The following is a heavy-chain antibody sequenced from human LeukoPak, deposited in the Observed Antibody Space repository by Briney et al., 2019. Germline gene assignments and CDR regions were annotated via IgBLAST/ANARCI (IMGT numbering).Heavy chain of an antibody. Sequence: LSLTCAVSGGSISSGGYSWSWIRQPPGKGPEWISYISSSGGTTTYVDSVKGRFTISRDNAKNSLYLQMNSLRADDTAVYYCARSNYYTVDVWGQGTAVTVSS. J-gene: IGHJ6*02. CDR2: ISSSGGTT. CDR3: ARSNYYTVDV. V-gene: IGHV3-11*01. CDR1: GGSISSGGYS.